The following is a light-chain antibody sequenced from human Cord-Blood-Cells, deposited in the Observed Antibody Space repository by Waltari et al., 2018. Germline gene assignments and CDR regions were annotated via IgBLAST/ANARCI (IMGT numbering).Light chain of an antibody. CDR1: QSISSY. Sequence: DIQMTQSPSSLPASVGDRVTITCRASQSISSYLNWYQQKPGKAAKLLIYAASSLQSGVPSRFSGSGSGTDFTLTISSLQPEDFATYDCQQGYSTPRTFGQGTKVESK. CDR3: QQGYSTPRT. J-gene: IGKJ1*01. V-gene: IGKV1-39*01. CDR2: AAS.